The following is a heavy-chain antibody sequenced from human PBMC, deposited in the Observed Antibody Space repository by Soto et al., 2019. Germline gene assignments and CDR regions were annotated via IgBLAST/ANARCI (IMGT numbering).Heavy chain of an antibody. V-gene: IGHV1-69*01. CDR1: GGTFSSYA. J-gene: IGHJ6*02. Sequence: QVQLVQSGAEVKKPGSSVKVSCKASGGTFSSYAISWVRQAPGQGLEWMGGIIPIFGTANYAQKFQGRVTITADESTSTAYMELSSLRSEDTAVYYCARDQQRYYDILTGYYPRDYYSYGMDVWGQGTTVTVSS. D-gene: IGHD3-9*01. CDR2: IIPIFGTA. CDR3: ARDQQRYYDILTGYYPRDYYSYGMDV.